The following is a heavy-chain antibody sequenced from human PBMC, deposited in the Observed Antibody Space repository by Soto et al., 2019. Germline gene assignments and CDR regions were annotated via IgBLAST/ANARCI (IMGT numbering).Heavy chain of an antibody. CDR1: GDSVTSDC. CDR3: ARLYGYSSSWDKMEKKYEYYGMDI. D-gene: IGHD6-13*01. J-gene: IGHJ6*02. CDR2: MYPSDSYT. V-gene: IGHV5-10-1*01. Sequence: PGVVLNDPCNGAGDSVTSDCSICVLELRGKGLELMLGMYPSDSYTNYSPSFQGHVTISADKSTSTAYLQWSSLKASDTAMYYCARLYGYSSSWDKMEKKYEYYGMDISGQGTTVTVSS.